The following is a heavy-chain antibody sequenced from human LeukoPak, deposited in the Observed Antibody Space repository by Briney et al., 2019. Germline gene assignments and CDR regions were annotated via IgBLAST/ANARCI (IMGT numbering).Heavy chain of an antibody. D-gene: IGHD6-6*01. J-gene: IGHJ4*02. Sequence: GGSLRLSRAASGFTFSSYSMNWVRQAPGKGLEWVSSISSSSSYIYYADSVKGRFTISRDNAKNSLYLQMNSLRAEDTAVYYCARAGSSSFLTDYWGQGTLVTVSS. CDR2: ISSSSSYI. CDR1: GFTFSSYS. CDR3: ARAGSSSFLTDY. V-gene: IGHV3-21*01.